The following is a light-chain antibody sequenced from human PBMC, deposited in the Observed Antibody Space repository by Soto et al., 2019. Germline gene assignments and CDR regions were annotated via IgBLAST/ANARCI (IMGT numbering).Light chain of an antibody. CDR3: CSSAPESNYV. J-gene: IGLJ1*01. V-gene: IGLV2-23*01. CDR2: RGT. CDR1: SSDVGAYDA. Sequence: QSVLSHPGSASWSPGHSITISCTGTSSDVGAYDAVSWYQQHPGKAPQVIIYRGTKRPSGVSTRFSGSVSGNTASLTVSGLQVEDEAEYFCCSSAPESNYVFGHGTKVTVL.